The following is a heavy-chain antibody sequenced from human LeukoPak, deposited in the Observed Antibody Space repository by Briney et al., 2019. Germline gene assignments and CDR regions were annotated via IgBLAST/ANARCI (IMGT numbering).Heavy chain of an antibody. J-gene: IGHJ5*02. V-gene: IGHV4-39*01. Sequence: PSETLPLTCTVSGGSISSSSYYWGWIRQPPGKGLEWIGSIYYSGSTYYNPSLKSRVTISVDTSKNQFSLKLSSVTAADTAVYYCARRFRGVFNWFDPWGQGTLVTVSS. D-gene: IGHD3-10*01. CDR1: GGSISSSSYY. CDR2: IYYSGST. CDR3: ARRFRGVFNWFDP.